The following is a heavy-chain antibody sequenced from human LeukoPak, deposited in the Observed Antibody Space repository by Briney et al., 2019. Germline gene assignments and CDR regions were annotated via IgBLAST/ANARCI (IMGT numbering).Heavy chain of an antibody. J-gene: IGHJ4*02. D-gene: IGHD6-19*01. CDR1: GGSFSGYY. V-gene: IGHV4-34*01. CDR3: ARVITSGWSV. CDR2: INHSGST. Sequence: PSETLSLTCAVYGGSFSGYYWSWIRQPPGKGLEWIGEINHSGSTNYNPSLKSRVTISVDTSKNQFSLKLCSVTAADTAVYYCARVITSGWSVWGQGTLVTVSS.